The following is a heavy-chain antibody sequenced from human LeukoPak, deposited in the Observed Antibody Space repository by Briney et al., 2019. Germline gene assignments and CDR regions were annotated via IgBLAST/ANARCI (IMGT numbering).Heavy chain of an antibody. D-gene: IGHD5-12*01. J-gene: IGHJ4*02. CDR2: IKQDGSEK. V-gene: IGHV3-7*01. CDR3: ARESHKVWWLRLNYFDY. Sequence: QPGGPLRLSCAASGFTFSSYWMSWVRQAPGKGLEWVANIKQDGSEKYYVDSVKGRFTISRDNAKNSLYLQMNSLRAEYTAVYYCARESHKVWWLRLNYFDYWGQGTLVTVSS. CDR1: GFTFSSYW.